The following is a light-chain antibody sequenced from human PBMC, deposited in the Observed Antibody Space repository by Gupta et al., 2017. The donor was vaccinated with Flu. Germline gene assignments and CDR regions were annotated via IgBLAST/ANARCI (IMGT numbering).Light chain of an antibody. CDR3: SSCTSSTTLV. J-gene: IGLJ2*01. CDR1: STGIGSYKY. V-gene: IGLV2-14*01. CDR2: DVT. Sequence: SIAISCTGTSTGIGSYKYVSWYQQHPGKAPQLLIYDVTNRPSGVSTRFSGSKSGDTASLTISGLQAEDEADYYCSSCTSSTTLVFGGGTRLTVL.